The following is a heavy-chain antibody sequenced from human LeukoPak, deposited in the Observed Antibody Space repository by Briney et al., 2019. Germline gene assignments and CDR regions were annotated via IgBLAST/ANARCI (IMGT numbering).Heavy chain of an antibody. CDR2: INPNSGGT. J-gene: IGHJ5*02. V-gene: IGHV1-2*02. CDR1: GYTFTGYY. D-gene: IGHD2-15*01. Sequence: ASVKVSCKASGYTFTGYYMHWVRQAPGQGLEWMGWINPNSGGTNYAQKFQGRVTMTRDTSISTAYMELSRLRSDDTAVYYCARGRSIVVVVAAKNWFDPWGQGTLVTVSS. CDR3: ARGRSIVVVVAAKNWFDP.